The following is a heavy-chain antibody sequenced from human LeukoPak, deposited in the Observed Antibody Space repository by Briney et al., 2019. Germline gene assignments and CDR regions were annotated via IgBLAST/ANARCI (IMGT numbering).Heavy chain of an antibody. CDR2: ISWNSGSI. D-gene: IGHD4-17*01. V-gene: IGHV3-9*01. Sequence: LRLSCAASGFTFDDYAMHWVRQAPGKGLEWVSGISWNSGSIGYADSVKGRFTISRDNAKYSLYLQMNSLRAEDTALYYCAKVYGDYSLKYYYYYGMDVWGQGTTVTVSS. J-gene: IGHJ6*02. CDR3: AKVYGDYSLKYYYYYGMDV. CDR1: GFTFDDYA.